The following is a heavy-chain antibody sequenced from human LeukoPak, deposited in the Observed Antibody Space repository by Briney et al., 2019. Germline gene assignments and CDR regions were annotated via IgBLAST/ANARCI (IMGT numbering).Heavy chain of an antibody. V-gene: IGHV3-7*01. Sequence: GGPLRLSCAASGFIFSDYSMSWVRQAPGKGLEWVANINRDGSEKHYVDSVKGRFTISRDNARNSLFLQMDSLRAEDTALYFCARDDGGRYSAGWYDAFDIWGPGTMVTVSS. D-gene: IGHD6-13*01. J-gene: IGHJ3*02. CDR3: ARDDGGRYSAGWYDAFDI. CDR2: INRDGSEK. CDR1: GFIFSDYS.